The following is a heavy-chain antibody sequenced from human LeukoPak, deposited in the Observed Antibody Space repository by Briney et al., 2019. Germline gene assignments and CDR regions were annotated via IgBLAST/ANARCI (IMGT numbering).Heavy chain of an antibody. Sequence: PGGSLRLSCAASGFTFTNHWMHWVRQAPGKGLVWVSRINERGRDTMYADSVKGRFSISRDNAKNTVNLQMNSLRAEDTGVYYCVRDEALWRLDYWGQGTLVTVSP. CDR3: VRDEALWRLDY. CDR1: GFTFTNHW. J-gene: IGHJ4*02. V-gene: IGHV3-74*03. D-gene: IGHD2-21*01. CDR2: INERGRDT.